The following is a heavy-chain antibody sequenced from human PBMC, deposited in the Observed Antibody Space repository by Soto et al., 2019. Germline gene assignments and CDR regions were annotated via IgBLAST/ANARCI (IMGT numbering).Heavy chain of an antibody. V-gene: IGHV4-39*01. CDR3: ARHRGRFGEADY. Sequence: QLQLQESGPGLVKPAETLFLSCTVSGGSVGNSNYYWGWIRQSPGKGLEWIGNVHYDQTTYYTPSLEGRLTISIDTLKNNFSLKLTSVIASDTAVYYCARHRGRFGEADYWGQGTLVTVSS. CDR1: GGSVGNSNYY. J-gene: IGHJ4*02. CDR2: VHYDQTT. D-gene: IGHD3-10*01.